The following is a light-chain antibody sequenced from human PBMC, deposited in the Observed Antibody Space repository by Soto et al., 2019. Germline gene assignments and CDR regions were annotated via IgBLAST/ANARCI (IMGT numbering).Light chain of an antibody. Sequence: EILMTQSPATLSVSPGERATLSCRASHSVRNSLAWYQQKPGQAPRLLIHGASTRATGIPGRFSGSGSGTEFTLIISGLQSEDFGVYYCQQYENWRTFGQGTNVEV. V-gene: IGKV3-15*01. CDR3: QQYENWRT. CDR2: GAS. CDR1: HSVRNS. J-gene: IGKJ1*01.